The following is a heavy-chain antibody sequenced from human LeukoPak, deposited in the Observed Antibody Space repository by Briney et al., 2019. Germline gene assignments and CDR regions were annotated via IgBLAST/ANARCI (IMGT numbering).Heavy chain of an antibody. CDR2: INTKSGAT. CDR3: TKPQPGAFEI. J-gene: IGHJ3*02. V-gene: IGHV1-2*02. D-gene: IGHD2-2*01. CDR1: GYTFTSYG. Sequence: ASVKVSCKASGYTFTSYGISWVRQGPGQALEWMGWINTKSGATNYAPKFQGRVTMTRDTSITTAYMELNSLRSDDTALYYCTKPQPGAFEIWGQGTMVTVSS.